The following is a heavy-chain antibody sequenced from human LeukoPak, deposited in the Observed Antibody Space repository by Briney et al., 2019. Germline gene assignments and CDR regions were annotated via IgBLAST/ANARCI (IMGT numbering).Heavy chain of an antibody. CDR2: ISYDGSNK. J-gene: IGHJ3*02. Sequence: QPGGSLRLSCAASGFTFSSYAMHWVRQAPGKGLEWVAVISYDGSNKYYADSVKGRFTISRDNAKNTLYLQMNSLRAEDTAVYYCARVQGHPPNGLDIWGQGTMVTVSS. V-gene: IGHV3-30-3*01. D-gene: IGHD2-8*01. CDR3: ARVQGHPPNGLDI. CDR1: GFTFSSYA.